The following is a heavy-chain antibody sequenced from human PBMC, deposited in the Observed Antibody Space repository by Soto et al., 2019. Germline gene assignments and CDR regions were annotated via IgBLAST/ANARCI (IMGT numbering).Heavy chain of an antibody. J-gene: IGHJ4*02. D-gene: IGHD2-15*01. CDR3: ARGPTQPPGYCSGGSCFFDY. Sequence: SETLSLTCAVYGGSFSGYYWSWIRQPPGKGLEWFGEINHSGSTNCNPSLKSRVTISVDTSKNQFSLKLSSVTAVDTAVYYCARGPTQPPGYCSGGSCFFDYWGQG. V-gene: IGHV4-34*01. CDR1: GGSFSGYY. CDR2: INHSGST.